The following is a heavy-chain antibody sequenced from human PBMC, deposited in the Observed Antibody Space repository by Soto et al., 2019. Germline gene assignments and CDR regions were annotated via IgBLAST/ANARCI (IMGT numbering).Heavy chain of an antibody. CDR2: ISGGRSGT. CDR3: AKGSLGYCSSAICYFFDF. D-gene: IGHD2-2*01. J-gene: IGHJ4*02. Sequence: EVQLLESGGGLVQPGGSLRLSCAASGFTFSTYAMSWVRQAPGKGLEWVSAISGGRSGTYYADSVRGRFTLSRDDSTNTLYLQMNSLRAEDTAIYYCAKGSLGYCSSAICYFFDFWGQGTLVTVSS. V-gene: IGHV3-23*01. CDR1: GFTFSTYA.